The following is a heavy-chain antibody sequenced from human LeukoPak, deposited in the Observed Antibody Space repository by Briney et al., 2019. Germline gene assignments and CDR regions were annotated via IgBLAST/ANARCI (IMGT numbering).Heavy chain of an antibody. D-gene: IGHD1-1*01. V-gene: IGHV3-48*03. Sequence: TGGSLRLSCATSGFTFSSYEMNWVRQAPGKGLEWVSYISSSGSTIYYADSVKGRFTISRDNAKNSLYLQMNSLRAEDTAVYYCARDHWNDLPHYCYYYMDVWGKGTTVTISS. CDR2: ISSSGSTI. CDR1: GFTFSSYE. CDR3: ARDHWNDLPHYCYYYMDV. J-gene: IGHJ6*03.